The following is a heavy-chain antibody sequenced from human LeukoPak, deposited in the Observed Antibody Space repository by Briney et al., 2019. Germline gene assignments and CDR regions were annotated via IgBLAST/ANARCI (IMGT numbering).Heavy chain of an antibody. V-gene: IGHV1-2*02. J-gene: IGHJ4*02. CDR2: INPNSGGT. CDR3: ARGSPKYSGNYHFTF. Sequence: ASVKVSCKANTFTDYYIHWVRQAPGQGLEWMGWINPNSGGTTYARKFQGRVTMTRDTSITTAYMELSSLRSDDTAVYYCARGSPKYSGNYHFTFWGQGTLVTVSS. CDR1: TFTDYY. D-gene: IGHD1-26*01.